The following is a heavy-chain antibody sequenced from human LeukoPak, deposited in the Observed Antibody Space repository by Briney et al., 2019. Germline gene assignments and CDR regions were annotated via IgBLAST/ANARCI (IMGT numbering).Heavy chain of an antibody. Sequence: AGGSLRLSCAASGFTFSNYWMHWVRQAPGKGPVWVSRIKSDGSSTRFADSVQGRFTISRDNGKNTVYLLMNSLRAEDTAVYYCARGGDTSNWYPGYFDYWGQGALVTVSS. V-gene: IGHV3-74*01. CDR2: IKSDGSST. J-gene: IGHJ4*02. CDR3: ARGGDTSNWYPGYFDY. D-gene: IGHD6-13*01. CDR1: GFTFSNYW.